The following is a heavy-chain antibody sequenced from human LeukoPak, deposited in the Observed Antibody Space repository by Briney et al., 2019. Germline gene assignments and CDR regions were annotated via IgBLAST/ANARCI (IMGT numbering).Heavy chain of an antibody. CDR3: ARLKVAVAEGDWFDP. Sequence: GESLKISCKGSGYSFTGYWIGWVRQMPGKGLEWMGIIYPGDSDTRYSPSFQGQVTISADKSISTAYLQWSSLKASDTATYYCARLKVAVAEGDWFDPWGQGTLVTVSS. J-gene: IGHJ5*02. CDR2: IYPGDSDT. V-gene: IGHV5-51*01. D-gene: IGHD6-19*01. CDR1: GYSFTGYW.